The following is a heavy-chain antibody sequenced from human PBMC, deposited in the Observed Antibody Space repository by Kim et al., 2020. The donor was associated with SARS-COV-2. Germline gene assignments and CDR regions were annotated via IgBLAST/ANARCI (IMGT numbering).Heavy chain of an antibody. V-gene: IGHV5-51*01. CDR3: ARRVAAARYGMDV. J-gene: IGHJ6*02. D-gene: IGHD6-13*01. Sequence: SPSFQGQVTISADKSISTAYLQWSSLKASDTAMYYCARRVAAARYGMDVWGQGTTVTVSS.